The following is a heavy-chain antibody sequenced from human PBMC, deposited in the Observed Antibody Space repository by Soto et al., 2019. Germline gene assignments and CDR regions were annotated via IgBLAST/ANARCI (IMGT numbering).Heavy chain of an antibody. CDR1: GFTFSSYA. CDR3: ATGIGITIFGVVPDKGY. J-gene: IGHJ4*02. V-gene: IGHV3-23*01. Sequence: GGSLRISCAASGFTFSSYAMSWVRQAPGKGLEWVSAVSGSGVSTYYADSVKGRFTISRDNSKNTLYLQMNSLRAEDTAVYYCATGIGITIFGVVPDKGYWGQGTLVTVSS. CDR2: VSGSGVST. D-gene: IGHD3-3*01.